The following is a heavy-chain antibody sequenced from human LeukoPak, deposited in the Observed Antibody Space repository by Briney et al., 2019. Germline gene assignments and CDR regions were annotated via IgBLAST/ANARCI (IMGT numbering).Heavy chain of an antibody. V-gene: IGHV4-4*07. Sequence: PSETLPLTCTVSGGSISSYYWSWIRQPAGKGLEWIGRIYTSGSTNYNPSLKSRVTMSVDTSKNQFSLKLSSVTAADTAVYYCARDLGYYDFWSGYSANSENWFDPWGQGTLVTVSS. CDR3: ARDLGYYDFWSGYSANSENWFDP. J-gene: IGHJ5*02. D-gene: IGHD3-3*01. CDR1: GGSISSYY. CDR2: IYTSGST.